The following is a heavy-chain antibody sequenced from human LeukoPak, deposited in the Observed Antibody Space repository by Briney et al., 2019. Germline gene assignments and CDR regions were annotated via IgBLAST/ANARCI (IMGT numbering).Heavy chain of an antibody. CDR3: ASISGSYSLDY. Sequence: PGGSLRLSCAGSGFSISNYWMSWVRQAPGKGLEWVAVISYDGSNKYYADSVKGRFTISRDNSKNTLYLQMNSLRAEDTAVYYCASISGSYSLDYWGQGTLVTVSS. D-gene: IGHD1-26*01. CDR2: ISYDGSNK. J-gene: IGHJ4*02. V-gene: IGHV3-30*03. CDR1: GFSISNYW.